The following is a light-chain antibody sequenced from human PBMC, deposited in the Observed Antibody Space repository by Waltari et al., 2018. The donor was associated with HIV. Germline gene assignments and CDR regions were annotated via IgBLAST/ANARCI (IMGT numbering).Light chain of an antibody. Sequence: QSALTQPRPVSGSPGQSVTISCTGTSSDVGGYNYVSWYQQQPGKAPKLIIYDVSKRPSGVPDRFSGSKSGNTASLTISGLQAEDEADYDCCSYAGSYRGVFGGGTKLTVL. CDR1: SSDVGGYNY. V-gene: IGLV2-11*01. J-gene: IGLJ2*01. CDR3: CSYAGSYRGV. CDR2: DVS.